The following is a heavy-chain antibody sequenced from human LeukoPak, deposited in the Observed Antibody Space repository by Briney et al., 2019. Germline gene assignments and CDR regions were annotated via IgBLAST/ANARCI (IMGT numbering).Heavy chain of an antibody. Sequence: SETLSLTCTVSGGSITSYYWSWIRQPPGKGLEWIGYIYFSGSTNYNPSLKSRLSMSLDTSKNQISLNLSSVTAADTAVYYCAREAGNYFYYYNMDVWGKGTTVTVS. CDR3: AREAGNYFYYYNMDV. D-gene: IGHD6-19*01. CDR1: GGSITSYY. V-gene: IGHV4-59*12. J-gene: IGHJ6*03. CDR2: IYFSGST.